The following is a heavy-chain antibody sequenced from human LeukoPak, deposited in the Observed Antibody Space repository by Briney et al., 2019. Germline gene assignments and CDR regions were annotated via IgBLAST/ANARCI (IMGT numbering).Heavy chain of an antibody. D-gene: IGHD2-21*02. J-gene: IGHJ4*02. V-gene: IGHV4-31*03. Sequence: SETLSLTCTVSGGSISSGGYYWSWIRQHPGKGLEWIGYIYYSGSTYYNPSLKSRVTVSVDTSKNQFSLKLSSVTAADTAVYYCARVGRGDGHYFDYWGQGTLVTVSS. CDR1: GGSISSGGYY. CDR2: IYYSGST. CDR3: ARVGRGDGHYFDY.